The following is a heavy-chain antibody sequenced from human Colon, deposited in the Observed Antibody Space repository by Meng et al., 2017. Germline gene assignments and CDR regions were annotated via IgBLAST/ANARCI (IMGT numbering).Heavy chain of an antibody. J-gene: IGHJ5*02. Sequence: ASVKVSCKTSGFSFIGYYIHWLRQAPGQGFEWIGWVVPSSGATIYALKFLGRVTLTRDTSITTAYMELTSLTSDDTAVYYCARSDPQLDAWGQGTLVTVSS. CDR3: ARSDPQLDA. V-gene: IGHV1-2*02. CDR1: GFSFIGYY. CDR2: VVPSSGAT. D-gene: IGHD1-1*01.